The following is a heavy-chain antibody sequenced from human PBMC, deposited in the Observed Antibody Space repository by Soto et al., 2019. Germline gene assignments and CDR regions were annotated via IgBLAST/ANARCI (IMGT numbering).Heavy chain of an antibody. J-gene: IGHJ4*02. D-gene: IGHD1-26*01. V-gene: IGHV2-5*02. CDR1: GFSLSTSGVG. Sequence: GPTLVNPTQTLTLTCTFSGFSLSTSGVGVGWIRQPPGKALEWLALIYWDDNKRYSPSLKSRLTITKDTSKNQVVLTMTNMDPVDTATYYCAHSPTYLVYSRGATGHYFDYWGQGTLVTVSS. CDR3: AHSPTYLVYSRGATGHYFDY. CDR2: IYWDDNK.